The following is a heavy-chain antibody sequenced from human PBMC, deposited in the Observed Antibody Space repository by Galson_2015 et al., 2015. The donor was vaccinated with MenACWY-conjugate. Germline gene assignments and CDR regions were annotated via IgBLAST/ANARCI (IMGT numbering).Heavy chain of an antibody. CDR1: GGSISSSSYY. V-gene: IGHV4-39*07. J-gene: IGHJ5*02. Sequence: ETLSLTCTVSGGSISSSSYYWGWIRLPPGKGLEWIGSIYYSGSTYYNPSLKSRVTISVDTSKNQFSLKLSSVTAADTAIYYCARENSVYGSGSYYVSDWFDPWGQGTLVTVSS. CDR2: IYYSGST. D-gene: IGHD3-10*01. CDR3: ARENSVYGSGSYYVSDWFDP.